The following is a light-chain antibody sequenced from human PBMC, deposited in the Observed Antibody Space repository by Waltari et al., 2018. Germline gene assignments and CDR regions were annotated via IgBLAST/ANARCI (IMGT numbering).Light chain of an antibody. CDR2: AAS. Sequence: DIQMTQSPPSVSASVGDRVTNTCRASQGIRSWLSWYQQKPGKAPKLLIYAASNLQSGVPSRFSGSDSGTEFTLTISSLQPEDFATYYCQQFNRYLLSFGGGTKVEIK. J-gene: IGKJ4*01. V-gene: IGKV1-12*01. CDR1: QGIRSW. CDR3: QQFNRYLLS.